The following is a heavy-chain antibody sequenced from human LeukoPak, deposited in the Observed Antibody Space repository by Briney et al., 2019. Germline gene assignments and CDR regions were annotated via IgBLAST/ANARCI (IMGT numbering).Heavy chain of an antibody. Sequence: PETLSLTCAVYGGSFSGYYWSWIRQPPGKGLEWIGDINHSGSTNYNPSLKSRVTISVDTSKNQFPLKLSSVTAADTAVYYCAREGRGGYCSGGSCYQTSAFDIWGQGTMVTVSS. D-gene: IGHD2-15*01. CDR2: INHSGST. V-gene: IGHV4-34*01. J-gene: IGHJ3*02. CDR1: GGSFSGYY. CDR3: AREGRGGYCSGGSCYQTSAFDI.